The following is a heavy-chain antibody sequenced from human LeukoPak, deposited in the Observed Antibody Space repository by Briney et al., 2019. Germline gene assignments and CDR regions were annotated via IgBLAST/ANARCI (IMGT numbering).Heavy chain of an antibody. Sequence: GGSLRLSCAASGFTFSSYAMGWVRQAPGKGLEWVSAISGSGGSTYYADSVKGRFTISRDNSKNTLYLQMNSLRAEDTAVYYCAKLGSGTTHYFDYWGQGTLVTVSS. CDR3: AKLGSGTTHYFDY. CDR1: GFTFSSYA. CDR2: ISGSGGST. J-gene: IGHJ4*02. V-gene: IGHV3-23*01. D-gene: IGHD1-1*01.